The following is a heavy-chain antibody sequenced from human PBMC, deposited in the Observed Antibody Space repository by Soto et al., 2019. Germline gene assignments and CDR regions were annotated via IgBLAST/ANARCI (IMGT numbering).Heavy chain of an antibody. CDR1: GFTFSSYA. V-gene: IGHV3-64D*08. Sequence: GGSLRLSCSASGFTFSSYAMHWVRQAPGKGLEYVSAISSNGGSTYYADSVKGRFTISRDNSKNTLYLQMGSLRAEDTAGYYCVKIGPNYDFWSSGLYFDYWGQGTLVTVSS. CDR3: VKIGPNYDFWSSGLYFDY. D-gene: IGHD3-3*01. J-gene: IGHJ4*02. CDR2: ISSNGGST.